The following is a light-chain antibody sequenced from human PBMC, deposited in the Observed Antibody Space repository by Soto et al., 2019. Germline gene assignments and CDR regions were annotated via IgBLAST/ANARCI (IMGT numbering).Light chain of an antibody. CDR1: QGISNW. CDR2: AAS. V-gene: IGKV1-12*01. Sequence: DIQMTQSPSSVSASVGDRVTITSRASQGISNWLAWYQQKPGKAPKLLIYAASSLQSGIPPRFSGSGSGTDFTLTICSLQPEDFAPYYCQQSSSFPLTFGGGTKVEIK. J-gene: IGKJ4*01. CDR3: QQSSSFPLT.